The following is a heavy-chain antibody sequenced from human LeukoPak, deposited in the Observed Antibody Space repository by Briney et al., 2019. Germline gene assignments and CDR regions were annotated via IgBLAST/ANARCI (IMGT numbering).Heavy chain of an antibody. CDR2: MNPNCGNT. V-gene: IGHV1-8*01. D-gene: IGHD1-20*01. CDR1: GYTFTSYD. J-gene: IGHJ4*02. CDR3: ARGRLNGNVDF. Sequence: ASVKVSCKASGYTFTSYDINWVRQATGQGLEWMGWMNPNCGNTGYAHNLQGRITITRDSSTATVFMELSSLRSEDTAMYYCARGRLNGNVDFWGQGTLVTVSS.